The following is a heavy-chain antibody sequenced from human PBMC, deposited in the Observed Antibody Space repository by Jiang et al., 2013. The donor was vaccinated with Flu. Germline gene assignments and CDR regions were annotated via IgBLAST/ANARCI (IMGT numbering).Heavy chain of an antibody. Sequence: GRSLRLSCAASGFSFSYYAMHWVRQAPGKGLEWVAVISDDGSNKYYTDSVKGRFTISRDNSKSTLYLQMNSLRLEDTAVYYCARALYSSSWFLGAFDIWGQGTMVTVSS. CDR3: ARALYSSSWFLGAFDI. CDR2: ISDDGSNK. V-gene: IGHV3-30*04. CDR1: GFSFSYYA. D-gene: IGHD6-13*01. J-gene: IGHJ3*02.